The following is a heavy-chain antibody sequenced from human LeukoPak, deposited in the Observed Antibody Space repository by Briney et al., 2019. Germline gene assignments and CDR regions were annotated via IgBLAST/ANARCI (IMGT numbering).Heavy chain of an antibody. CDR2: ISSSSSYT. Sequence: PGGSLRLSCAASGFTFSDYYMSWIRQAPGKGLEWVSYISSSSSYTNYADSVKGRFIISRDNAKNSLYLQMNSLRAEDTAVYYCARVPYRYCGGDCYLFDYWGQGTLVTVSS. CDR3: ARVPYRYCGGDCYLFDY. J-gene: IGHJ4*02. CDR1: GFTFSDYY. V-gene: IGHV3-11*06. D-gene: IGHD2-21*02.